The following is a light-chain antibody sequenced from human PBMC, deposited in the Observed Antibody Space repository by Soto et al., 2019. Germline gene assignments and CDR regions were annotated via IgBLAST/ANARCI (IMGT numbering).Light chain of an antibody. CDR3: QQYSTYALT. CDR1: QSVGNS. Sequence: DIQMTQSPSTLSASVGDRVTITCRASQSVGNSLAWYQQRPGKAPKLLIFDASTLESGVPSKFSGSGSGTEFTFTISSLQPDDFATYFCQQYSTYALTFGGGTKVEIK. J-gene: IGKJ4*01. V-gene: IGKV1-5*01. CDR2: DAS.